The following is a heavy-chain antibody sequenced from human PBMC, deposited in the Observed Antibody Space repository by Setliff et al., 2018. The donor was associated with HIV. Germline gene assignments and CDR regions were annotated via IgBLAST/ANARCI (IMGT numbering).Heavy chain of an antibody. CDR1: GGTFNNYV. V-gene: IGHV1-69*11. D-gene: IGHD6-6*01. CDR2: IIPILDTT. J-gene: IGHJ5*02. Sequence: SVKVSCKAAGGTFNNYVFSWVRKAPGRGLEWIGTIIPILDTTNYAQKFQGRVTITTDESTSTAYMELSSLRSEDTAVYYCARVYEYSDSFPPAGWFDPWGQGTLVTVSS. CDR3: ARVYEYSDSFPPAGWFDP.